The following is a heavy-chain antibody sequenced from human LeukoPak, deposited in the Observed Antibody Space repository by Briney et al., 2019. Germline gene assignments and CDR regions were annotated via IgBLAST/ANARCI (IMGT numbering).Heavy chain of an antibody. CDR3: ARVHFSNYAFDY. CDR1: GFTVSRNY. V-gene: IGHV3-21*01. D-gene: IGHD4-11*01. CDR2: ISSSSSYI. J-gene: IGHJ4*02. Sequence: GGSLRLSCAASGFTVSRNYMNWVRQAPGKGLEWVSSISSSSSYIYYADSVKGRFTISRDNAKNSLYLQMNSLRAEDTAVYYCARVHFSNYAFDYWGQGTLVTVSS.